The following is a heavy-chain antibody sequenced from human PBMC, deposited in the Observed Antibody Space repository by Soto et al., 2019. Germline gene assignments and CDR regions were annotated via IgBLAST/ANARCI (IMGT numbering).Heavy chain of an antibody. V-gene: IGHV3-74*03. D-gene: IGHD3-16*01. CDR2: LSSDGFGA. CDR3: ARDLGGPDY. CDR1: DFSLSPYW. J-gene: IGHJ4*02. Sequence: GGSLRLSCAASDFSLSPYWMHWVRQVPGRGLEWVARLSSDGFGAAYADSVKGRFFISRDIARNTLSLQMSSLRADDTAVYYCARDLGGPDYWGRRTSVTVSS.